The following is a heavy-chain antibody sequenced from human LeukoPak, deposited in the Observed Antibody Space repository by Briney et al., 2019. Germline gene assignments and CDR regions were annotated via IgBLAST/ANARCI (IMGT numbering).Heavy chain of an antibody. Sequence: GGSLRLSCAASGFTFSTYAMTWVRQAPGKGLEWVSSITGTGDGTSAADSVKGRFTISRDSSKHTLYLQMNSLRVEDTAAYYCAKAGLVRGGALDSWGQGTLVTVSS. CDR1: GFTFSTYA. D-gene: IGHD4/OR15-4a*01. V-gene: IGHV3-23*01. J-gene: IGHJ4*02. CDR3: AKAGLVRGGALDS. CDR2: ITGTGDGT.